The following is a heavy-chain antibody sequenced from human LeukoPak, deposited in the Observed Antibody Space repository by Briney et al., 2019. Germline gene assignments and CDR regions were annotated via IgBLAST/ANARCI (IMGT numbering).Heavy chain of an antibody. CDR1: GFTFSTYG. J-gene: IGHJ4*02. CDR3: AKDTTTGPAEYYFDY. CDR2: ISDNGRNK. V-gene: IGHV3-30*18. Sequence: GGSLRLSCAASGFTFSTYGMHWVRQAPDKGLEWVAVISDNGRNKYYGDSVKGRFTISRDNSKNMLYLQMNSLRVEDTAVYYCAKDTTTGPAEYYFDYWGQGTLVTVSS. D-gene: IGHD1-14*01.